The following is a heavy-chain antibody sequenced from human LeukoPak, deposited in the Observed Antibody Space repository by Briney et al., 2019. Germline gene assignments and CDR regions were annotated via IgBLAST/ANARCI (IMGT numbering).Heavy chain of an antibody. D-gene: IGHD3-10*01. CDR1: GSTFSSYS. V-gene: IGHV3-21*01. CDR2: ISSSSSYI. Sequence: PGGSLRLSCAASGSTFSSYSMNWVRQAPGKGLEWVSSISSSSSYIYYADSVKGRFTISRDNAKNSLYLQMNSLRAEDTAVYYCARDPGGFGELFYYFDYWGQGTLVTVSS. J-gene: IGHJ4*02. CDR3: ARDPGGFGELFYYFDY.